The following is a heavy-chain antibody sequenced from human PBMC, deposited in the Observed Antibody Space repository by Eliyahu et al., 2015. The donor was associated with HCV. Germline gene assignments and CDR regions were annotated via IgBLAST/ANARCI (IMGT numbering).Heavy chain of an antibody. V-gene: IGHV3-23*01. D-gene: IGHD1-26*01. CDR3: AKTAFRGRYFSFDY. J-gene: IGHJ4*02. Sequence: EVQLLXSGGGXGQPGGSLRLXCXASVFTFXTYDMTWVRQAPGKGLEWVSGXSGSGSSTSYADSVKGXFSIFRDNSRTTLYLRMTSLRAEDTAVYYCAKTAFRGRYFSFDYWGQGTLVTVSS. CDR1: VFTFXTYD. CDR2: XSGSGSST.